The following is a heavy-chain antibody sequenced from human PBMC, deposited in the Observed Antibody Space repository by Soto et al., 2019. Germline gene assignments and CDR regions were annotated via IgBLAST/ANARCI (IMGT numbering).Heavy chain of an antibody. V-gene: IGHV1-69*13. CDR1: GGTFSSYA. Sequence: SVKVSCKASGGTFSSYAISWVRQAPGQGLEWMGGIIPIFGTANYAQKFQGRVTITADESTSTAYMELSSLRSEDTAVYYCARVIQAAHLRYFDWLRRDYYCYHGMDVWRQGTTVTVSS. D-gene: IGHD3-9*01. J-gene: IGHJ6*02. CDR3: ARVIQAAHLRYFDWLRRDYYCYHGMDV. CDR2: IIPIFGTA.